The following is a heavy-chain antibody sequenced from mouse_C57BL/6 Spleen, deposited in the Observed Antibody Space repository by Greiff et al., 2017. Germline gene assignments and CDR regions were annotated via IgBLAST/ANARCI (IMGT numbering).Heavy chain of an antibody. Sequence: VQLQQSGPGLVKPSQSLSLTCSVTGYSITSGYYWNWIRQFPGNKLEWMGYISYDGSNNYNPSLKNRISITRDTSKNQFFLKLNSVTTEDTATYYCANYDYDVYFDYWGQGTTLTVSS. D-gene: IGHD2-4*01. CDR1: GYSITSGYY. CDR2: ISYDGSN. J-gene: IGHJ2*01. CDR3: ANYDYDVYFDY. V-gene: IGHV3-6*01.